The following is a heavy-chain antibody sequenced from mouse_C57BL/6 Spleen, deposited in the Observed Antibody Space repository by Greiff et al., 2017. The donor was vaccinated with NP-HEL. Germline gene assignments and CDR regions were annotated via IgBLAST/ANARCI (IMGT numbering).Heavy chain of an antibody. CDR3: ARRGSSGPFAY. D-gene: IGHD3-2*02. Sequence: EVQLQQSGPELVKPGASVKISCKASGYTFTDYYMNWVKQSHGKSLEWIGDINPNNGGTSYNQTFKGKATLTVDKSSSTAYMELRSLTSEDSAVYYCARRGSSGPFAYWGQRTLVTVSA. CDR2: INPNNGGT. V-gene: IGHV1-26*01. CDR1: GYTFTDYY. J-gene: IGHJ3*01.